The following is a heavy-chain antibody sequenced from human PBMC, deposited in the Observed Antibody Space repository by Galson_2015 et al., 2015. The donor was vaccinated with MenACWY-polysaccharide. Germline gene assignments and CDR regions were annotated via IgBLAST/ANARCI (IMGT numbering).Heavy chain of an antibody. Sequence: SLRLSCAASGFTFSIYAMAWVRQAPGKGLEWVSGITGGDLSTFHANSVKGRFTISRDNSESTLYLQLNSLRAEDTAIYYCARSCWYINCLAFDYWGQGTTVTVSS. J-gene: IGHJ4*03. CDR1: GFTFSIYA. V-gene: IGHV3-23*01. CDR3: ARSCWYINCLAFDY. CDR2: ITGGDLST. D-gene: IGHD1-1*01.